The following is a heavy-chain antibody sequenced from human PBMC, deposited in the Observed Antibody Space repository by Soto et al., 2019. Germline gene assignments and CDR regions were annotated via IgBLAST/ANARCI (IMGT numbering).Heavy chain of an antibody. CDR3: ARVIQGREVIFDY. D-gene: IGHD4-4*01. J-gene: IGHJ4*02. CDR1: GFTVSSNY. CDR2: IYSGGST. Sequence: GGSLRLSCAASGFTVSSNYMSWVRQAPGKGLEWVSVIYSGGSTYYADSVKGRFTISRDNSKNTLYLQMNSLRAEDTAVYYCARVIQGREVIFDYWGQGTLVTVSS. V-gene: IGHV3-66*01.